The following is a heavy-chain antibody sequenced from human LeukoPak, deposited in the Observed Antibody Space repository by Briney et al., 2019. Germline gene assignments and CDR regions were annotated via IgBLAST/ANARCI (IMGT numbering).Heavy chain of an antibody. Sequence: GGPLRLSCAASGFTFSSYGMHWVRQAPGKGLEWVAFIRYDGSNKYYADSVKGRFTISRDNSKNTLYLQMNSLRAEDTAVYYCAKDERLSIDYWGQGTLVTVSS. D-gene: IGHD2-21*02. V-gene: IGHV3-30*02. CDR2: IRYDGSNK. CDR3: AKDERLSIDY. J-gene: IGHJ4*02. CDR1: GFTFSSYG.